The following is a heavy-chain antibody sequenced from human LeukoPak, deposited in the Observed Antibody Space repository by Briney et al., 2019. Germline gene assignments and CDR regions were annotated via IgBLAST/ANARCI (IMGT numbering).Heavy chain of an antibody. D-gene: IGHD1/OR15-1a*01. CDR1: GGSISSYY. CDR2: VYYSGST. CDR3: ARSIIGTRSKFDY. V-gene: IGHV4-59*08. J-gene: IGHJ4*02. Sequence: SETLSLTCTVSGGSISSYYWSWIRQPPGKGLEWIGYVYYSGSTNYNPSLRSRVTISVDTSKNHFSLKLSSVTAADTAVYSCARSIIGTRSKFDYWGQGTLVTVSS.